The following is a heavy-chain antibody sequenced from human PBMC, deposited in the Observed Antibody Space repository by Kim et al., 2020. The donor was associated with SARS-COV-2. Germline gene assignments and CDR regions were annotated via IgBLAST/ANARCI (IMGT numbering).Heavy chain of an antibody. CDR1: GFTFSSYG. CDR2: ISYDGSNK. CDR3: AKGGGDSTYWYFDL. Sequence: GGSLRLSCAASGFTFSSYGMHWVRQAPGKGLEWVAVISYDGSNKYYADSVKGRFTISRDNSKNTLYLQMNSLRAEDTAVYYCAKGGGDSTYWYFDLWGRGTLVTVSS. V-gene: IGHV3-30*18. J-gene: IGHJ2*01. D-gene: IGHD2-21*02.